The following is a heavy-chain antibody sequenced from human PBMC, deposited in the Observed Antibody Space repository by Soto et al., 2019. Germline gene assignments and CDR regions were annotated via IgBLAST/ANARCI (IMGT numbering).Heavy chain of an antibody. D-gene: IGHD3-3*02. Sequence: GGSLRLSCAASGFAFSNYEMNWVRQAPGKGLEWVSYISLSGSTIYYAGSVKGRFTISRDDAKNSLYLQMDSLRADDTAVYYCARESFSASPNFFDYWGQGTLVTVSS. J-gene: IGHJ4*02. V-gene: IGHV3-48*03. CDR1: GFAFSNYE. CDR3: ARESFSASPNFFDY. CDR2: ISLSGSTI.